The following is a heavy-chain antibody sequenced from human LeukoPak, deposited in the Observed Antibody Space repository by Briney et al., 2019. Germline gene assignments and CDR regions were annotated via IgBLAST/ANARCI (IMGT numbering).Heavy chain of an antibody. D-gene: IGHD1-26*01. J-gene: IGHJ4*02. CDR2: ISAYNGNT. CDR3: ARDLFAGSYYVLGDPHLDY. CDR1: GYTFTSYG. V-gene: IGHV1-18*01. Sequence: ASVTVSCKASGYTFTSYGISWVRQAPGQGLEWMGWISAYNGNTNYAQKLQGRVTMTTDTSTSTAYMELRSLRSDDTAVYYCARDLFAGSYYVLGDPHLDYWGQGTLVTVSS.